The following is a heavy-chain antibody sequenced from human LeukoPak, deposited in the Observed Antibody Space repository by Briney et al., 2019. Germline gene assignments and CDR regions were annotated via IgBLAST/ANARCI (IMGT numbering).Heavy chain of an antibody. CDR2: ISSGTTYI. J-gene: IGHJ5*02. CDR1: GFTFSNYI. D-gene: IGHD1-14*01. CDR3: ARAAAGASSWFDP. V-gene: IGHV3-21*01. Sequence: GGSLRLSCAASGFTFSNYIMNWVRQAPGKGLEWVSSISSGTTYIYYADSVKGRFTISRDNAKNSLYLQMNSLRAEDTAVYYCARAAAGASSWFDPWGQGTLVTVSS.